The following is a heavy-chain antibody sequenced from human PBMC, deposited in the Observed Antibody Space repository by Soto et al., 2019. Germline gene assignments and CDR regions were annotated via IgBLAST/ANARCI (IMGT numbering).Heavy chain of an antibody. CDR1: GFTFSSYA. J-gene: IGHJ6*03. Sequence: EVQLVESGGGLVQPGGSLRLSCAASGFTFSSYAMHWVRQAPGKGLEYVSAISSNGGSTYYANSVKGRFTISRDNSKNTLYLQMGSLRAEDMAVYYCARVGGSGSYDYYYMDVWGKGTTVTVSS. D-gene: IGHD3-10*01. CDR3: ARVGGSGSYDYYYMDV. V-gene: IGHV3-64*01. CDR2: ISSNGGST.